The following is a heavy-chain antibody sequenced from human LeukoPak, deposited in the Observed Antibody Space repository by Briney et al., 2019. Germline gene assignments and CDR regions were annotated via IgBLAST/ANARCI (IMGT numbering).Heavy chain of an antibody. J-gene: IGHJ4*02. CDR2: ISDSGGGT. V-gene: IGHV3-23*01. Sequence: GGSLRLSCAASGFTFSSYVMNWVRQAPGKGLEWVSGISDSGGGTYYADSVKGRFTISRDNSKNTLYLQMNSLRAEDTAVYYCAKLPGRAADYWGQGTLSPSPQ. CDR1: GFTFSSYV. CDR3: AKLPGRAADY.